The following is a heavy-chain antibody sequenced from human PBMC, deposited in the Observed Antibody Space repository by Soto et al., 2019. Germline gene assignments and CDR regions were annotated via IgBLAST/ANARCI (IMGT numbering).Heavy chain of an antibody. V-gene: IGHV3-30*18. CDR1: GSTFSSYG. CDR2: ISYDGSNK. CDR3: AKDPYDSSGYYSNDAFDI. J-gene: IGHJ3*02. Sequence: PGGSLRLSCAASGSTFSSYGMHWVRQAPGKGLEWVAVISYDGSNKYYADSVKGRFTISRDNSKNTLYLQMNSLRAEDTAVYYCAKDPYDSSGYYSNDAFDIWGQGTMVTVSS. D-gene: IGHD3-22*01.